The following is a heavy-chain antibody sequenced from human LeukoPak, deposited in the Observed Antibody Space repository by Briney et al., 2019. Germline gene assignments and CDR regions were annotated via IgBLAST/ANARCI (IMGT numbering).Heavy chain of an antibody. Sequence: PSETLSLTCTVSGASISSYYWSWIRQPPGKGLEWIGYIYYNGSTNYNPSLKSRVTMSVDTSRHQFSLKLSSVTAADTAVYYCARCRDGYIWGPGILDYWGQGTLVTASS. CDR2: IYYNGST. D-gene: IGHD5-24*01. J-gene: IGHJ4*02. CDR1: GASISSYY. CDR3: ARCRDGYIWGPGILDY. V-gene: IGHV4-59*01.